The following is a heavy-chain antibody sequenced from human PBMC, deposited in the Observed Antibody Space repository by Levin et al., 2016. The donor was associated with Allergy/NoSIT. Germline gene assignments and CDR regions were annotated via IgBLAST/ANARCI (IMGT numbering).Heavy chain of an antibody. J-gene: IGHJ5*02. CDR2: IIPIFGTA. V-gene: IGHV1-69*01. CDR3: AKVAPDYSNYYWFDP. Sequence: WVRQAPGQGLEWMGGIIPIFGTANYAQKFQGRVTITADESTSTAYMELSSLRSEDTGVYYCAKVAPDYSNYYWFDPWGQGTLVTVSS. D-gene: IGHD4-11*01.